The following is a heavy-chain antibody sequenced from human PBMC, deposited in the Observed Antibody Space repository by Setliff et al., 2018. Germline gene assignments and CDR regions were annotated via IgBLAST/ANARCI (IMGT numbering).Heavy chain of an antibody. CDR1: GGSFSGYY. D-gene: IGHD3-10*01. V-gene: IGHV4-34*01. J-gene: IGHJ6*02. Sequence: SETLSLTCAVYGGSFSGYYWSWIRQPPGKGLEWIGSIYHSGSTYYNPSLKSRVTISVDKSKNQFSLKLSSVTAADTAVYYCARDHAYGSRFYYYYYGMDVWGQGTTVTVSS. CDR2: IYHSGST. CDR3: ARDHAYGSRFYYYYYGMDV.